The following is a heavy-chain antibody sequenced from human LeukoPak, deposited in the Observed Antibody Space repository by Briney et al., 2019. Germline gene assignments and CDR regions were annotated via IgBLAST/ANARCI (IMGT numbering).Heavy chain of an antibody. Sequence: SETLSLTCTVSGGSISSGVYYWSWIRQHPGKGLEWIGYIYYSGSTYYNPSLKSRATISLDTSKKQFSLKLSSVTAADTAVYYCARAYLELRAAYYYGMDVWGQGTTITVSS. V-gene: IGHV4-31*03. D-gene: IGHD1-7*01. CDR3: ARAYLELRAAYYYGMDV. CDR1: GGSISSGVYY. CDR2: IYYSGST. J-gene: IGHJ6*02.